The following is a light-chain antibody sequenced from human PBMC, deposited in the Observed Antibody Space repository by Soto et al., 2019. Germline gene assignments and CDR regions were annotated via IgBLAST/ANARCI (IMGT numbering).Light chain of an antibody. V-gene: IGLV4-69*01. Sequence: QLVLTQSPSASASLGASVKLTCTLSSGHSSYAIAWHQQQPEKGPRHLMKLNSDGSHSKGDGIPDRLSGSSSGAERYLTISSLQSEDEADYYCQTWGTGNWVFGRGTKVTVL. J-gene: IGLJ3*02. CDR3: QTWGTGNWV. CDR1: SGHSSYA. CDR2: LNSDGSH.